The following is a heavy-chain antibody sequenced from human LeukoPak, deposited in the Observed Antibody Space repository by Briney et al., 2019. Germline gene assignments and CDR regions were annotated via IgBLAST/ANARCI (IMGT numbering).Heavy chain of an antibody. CDR1: GYTFTSYA. CDR3: ARVPNYDILTGYLPPYYYYYYMDV. J-gene: IGHJ6*03. V-gene: IGHV7-4-1*02. CDR2: INTNTGNP. Sequence: GASVKVSCKASGYTFTSYAMNCVRQAPGQGLEWMGWINTNTGNPTYAQGFTGRFVFSLDTSVSTAYLQISSLKAEDTAVYYCARVPNYDILTGYLPPYYYYYYMDVWGKGTTVTVSS. D-gene: IGHD3-9*01.